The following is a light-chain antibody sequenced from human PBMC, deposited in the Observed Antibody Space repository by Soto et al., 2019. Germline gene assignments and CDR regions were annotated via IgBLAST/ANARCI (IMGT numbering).Light chain of an antibody. J-gene: IGLJ1*01. CDR3: SSYTTSSTYI. Sequence: QCVLTQLASGSGSPGRCSGISCTGTSSDVGGYNYVSWYQQVPGKAPKLMIYDVGNRPAGVSNRFSGTKSGNTASLTISGLQAEDEAEYYSSSYTTSSTYIFGTGTKVTVL. V-gene: IGLV2-14*01. CDR2: DVG. CDR1: SSDVGGYNY.